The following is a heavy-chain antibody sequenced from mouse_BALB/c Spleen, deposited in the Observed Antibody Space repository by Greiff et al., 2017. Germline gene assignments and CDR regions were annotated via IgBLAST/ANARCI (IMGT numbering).Heavy chain of an antibody. CDR2: ISNLAYSI. J-gene: IGHJ4*01. V-gene: IGHV5-15*02. CDR1: GFTFSDYG. D-gene: IGHD2-3*01. Sequence: EVQVVESGGGLVQPGGSRKLSCAASGFTFSDYGMAWVRQAPGKGPEWVAFISNLAYSIYYADTVTGRFTISRENAKNTLYLEMSSLRSEDTAMYYCARRGYEAMDYWGQGTSVTVSS. CDR3: ARRGYEAMDY.